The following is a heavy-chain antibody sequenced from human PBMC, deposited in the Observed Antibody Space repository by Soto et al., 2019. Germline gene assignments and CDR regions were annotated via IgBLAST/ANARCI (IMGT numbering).Heavy chain of an antibody. CDR3: ARDHPPRYDSGGSLHYYGMDV. CDR2: IWDDGSTT. J-gene: IGHJ6*02. V-gene: IGHV3-33*01. CDR1: GFTFRSYA. D-gene: IGHD3-22*01. Sequence: QVQMVESGGGVVRPGRSLRLSCSASGFTFRSYAMHWVRQAPGKGLEWVAVIWDDGSTTYFADSVKGRFTVSSDNSKNTLYLQMNNLRVEDTALYFCARDHPPRYDSGGSLHYYGMDVWGQGTAVSVSS.